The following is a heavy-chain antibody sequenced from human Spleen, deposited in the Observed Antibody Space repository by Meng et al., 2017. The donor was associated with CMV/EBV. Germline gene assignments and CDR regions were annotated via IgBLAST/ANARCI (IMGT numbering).Heavy chain of an antibody. CDR3: AQVRFLEWLSRQSAEVGMDV. V-gene: IGHV3-52*01. CDR2: IKYDGSEK. J-gene: IGHJ6*02. D-gene: IGHD3-3*01. Sequence: GESLKISCAASGFTFSSSWMHWVCQAPEKGLEWVADIKYDGSEKYYVDSVKGRLTISRDNAKNSLYLQVSSLKTKDMTVYYCAQVRFLEWLSRQSAEVGMDVWGQGTTVTVSS. CDR1: GFTFSSSW.